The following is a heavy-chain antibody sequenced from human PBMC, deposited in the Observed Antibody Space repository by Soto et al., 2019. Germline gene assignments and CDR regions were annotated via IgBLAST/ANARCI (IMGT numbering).Heavy chain of an antibody. D-gene: IGHD3-22*01. CDR1: GASISTTSYY. Sequence: QLQLQESGPGLVKPSETLSLTCTVSGASISTTSYYWAWIRQPPGKGLEWIGSIFYSGKTYYNPSLKSRVTISVDTSKNQFSLGLSSVTAADTAVYYCARRPYFFDSGGFYYGWFDPWGQGTLVTVSS. CDR2: IFYSGKT. CDR3: ARRPYFFDSGGFYYGWFDP. V-gene: IGHV4-39*01. J-gene: IGHJ5*02.